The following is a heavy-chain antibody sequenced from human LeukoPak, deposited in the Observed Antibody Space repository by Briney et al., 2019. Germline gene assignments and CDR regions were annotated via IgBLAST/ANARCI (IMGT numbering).Heavy chain of an antibody. J-gene: IGHJ4*02. CDR2: IKEDGTRK. D-gene: IGHD5-24*01. CDR1: GFTFSSHW. CDR3: VQIPGGGY. V-gene: IGHV3-7*03. Sequence: GGSLRLSCAASGFTFSSHWMTWVRQAPGKGLEWVANIKEDGTRKNYVDSVKGRFTISRDNAKNSLYLQMNSLRAEDTAIFYCVQIPGGGYWGQGTLVTVSS.